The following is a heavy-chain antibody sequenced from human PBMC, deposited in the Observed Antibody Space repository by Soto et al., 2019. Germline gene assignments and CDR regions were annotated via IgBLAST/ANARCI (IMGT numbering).Heavy chain of an antibody. CDR2: INAGNGNT. CDR3: ARDTVVTLGYYYYGMDF. J-gene: IGHJ6*02. CDR1: GYTFTSYA. V-gene: IGHV1-3*01. Sequence: ASVKVSCKASGYTFTSYAMHWVRQAPGQRLEWMGWINAGNGNTKYSQKFQGRVTITRDTSASTAYMELSSLRSEDTAVYYCARDTVVTLGYYYYGMDFWGQGTTVTVSS. D-gene: IGHD2-21*02.